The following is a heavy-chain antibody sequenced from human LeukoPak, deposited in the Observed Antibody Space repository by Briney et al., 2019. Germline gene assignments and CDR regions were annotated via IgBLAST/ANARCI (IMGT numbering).Heavy chain of an antibody. CDR2: LRSDGSDK. CDR1: GFIFSTYG. V-gene: IGHV3-30*02. J-gene: IGHJ4*02. D-gene: IGHD3-22*01. Sequence: GGSLRLSCAASGFIFSTYGMHWVRQAPGKGLEWVAFLRSDGSDKYYADSVKGRFTISRDNSKNTLYLQMNSLRAEETAVYYCAKHDSSSYYWGQGTLVTVSS. CDR3: AKHDSSSYY.